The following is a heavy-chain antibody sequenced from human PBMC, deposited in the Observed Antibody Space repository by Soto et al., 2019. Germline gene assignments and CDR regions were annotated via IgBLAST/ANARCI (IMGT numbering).Heavy chain of an antibody. CDR1: SGSFSGFY. J-gene: IGHJ4*02. CDR2: ISQSGST. CDR3: ARAPKVSGSSQTRPDF. D-gene: IGHD6-6*01. Sequence: PSEPLSLTCAIYSGSFSGFYWSWIRQPPGERLEWIGEISQSGSTNYNPSLKSRVSISVDTSKNQFSLNLTSVTAADTAVYYCARAPKVSGSSQTRPDFWGQGALVTVSS. V-gene: IGHV4-34*01.